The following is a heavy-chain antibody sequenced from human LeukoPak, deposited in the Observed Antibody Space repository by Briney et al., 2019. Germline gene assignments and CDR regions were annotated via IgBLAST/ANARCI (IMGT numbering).Heavy chain of an antibody. CDR2: ISLNGGSS. CDR3: MRSITMFQY. V-gene: IGHV3-20*04. D-gene: IGHD3-10*01. CDR1: GITFDEYG. Sequence: PGGSLRLSCAASGITFDEYGMSWVRQAPGKGLEWVSGISLNGGSSGYADSVKGRFTISRDNANNSISLQMNSLRVEDTALYYCMRSITMFQYWGQGTLVTVSS. J-gene: IGHJ1*01.